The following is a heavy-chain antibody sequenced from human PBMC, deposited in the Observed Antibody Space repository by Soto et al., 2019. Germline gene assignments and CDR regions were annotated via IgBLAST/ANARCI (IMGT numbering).Heavy chain of an antibody. J-gene: IGHJ4*02. CDR1: GYTFTSYG. CDR2: ISAYNGNT. CDR3: AGGPDIVVVPAADFLVDY. Sequence: QVQLVQSGAEVKKPGASVKVSCKASGYTFTSYGISWVRQAPGQGLEWMGWISAYNGNTNYAQKLQGRVTMTTDTSTSTAYMEVRSLRSDDTAVYYCAGGPDIVVVPAADFLVDYWGQGTLVTVSS. V-gene: IGHV1-18*01. D-gene: IGHD2-2*01.